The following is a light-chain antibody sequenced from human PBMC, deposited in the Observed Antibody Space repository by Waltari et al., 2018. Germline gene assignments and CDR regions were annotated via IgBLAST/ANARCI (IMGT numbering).Light chain of an antibody. CDR1: STDLGSSTL. CDR2: EGT. Sequence: QSALTQPASVSGSPGQSISISCTGSSTDLGSSTLVSWYQHHPDNAPKLLIYEGTERPSGISHRFSGSKSGNTASLTISTLQAEDEADYYCFSYADGRSLVFGGGTKVTVL. V-gene: IGLV2-23*01. J-gene: IGLJ2*01. CDR3: FSYADGRSLV.